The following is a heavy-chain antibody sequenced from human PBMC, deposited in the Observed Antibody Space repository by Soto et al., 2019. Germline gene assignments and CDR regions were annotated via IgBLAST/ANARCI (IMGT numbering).Heavy chain of an antibody. V-gene: IGHV1-2*07. CDR2: INVDSGDT. D-gene: IGHD3-16*01. J-gene: IGHJ5*01. CDR3: ARGGFSYDSSGPPFAF. Sequence: GASVKVSCKTSGYTFTTYFIHWVRQAPGQGLEWLGWINVDSGDTKSADGFKGRVTLTRDTSITTADMELTSLTSDDTAVYYCARGGFSYDSSGPPFAFWGQGTLVTVSS. CDR1: GYTFTTYF.